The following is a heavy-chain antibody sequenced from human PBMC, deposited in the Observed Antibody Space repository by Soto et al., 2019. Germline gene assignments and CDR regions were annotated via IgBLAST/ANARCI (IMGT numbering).Heavy chain of an antibody. CDR1: GFTVSTNY. J-gene: IGHJ4*02. CDR3: ARGPLGGGDAPFDY. Sequence: EVQLVESGGGLVQSGGSLRLSCAVSGFTVSTNYMNWVRQAPGKGLEWVSLIYSGGGASYADSVKGRFTVSRDNSKNTVYLQMNSLRGDDTAVYYCARGPLGGGDAPFDYWGQGTLVTVSS. CDR2: IYSGGGA. V-gene: IGHV3-66*01. D-gene: IGHD2-21*02.